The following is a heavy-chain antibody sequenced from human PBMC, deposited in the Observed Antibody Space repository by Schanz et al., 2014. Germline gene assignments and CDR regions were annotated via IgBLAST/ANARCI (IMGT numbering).Heavy chain of an antibody. D-gene: IGHD3-10*01. CDR3: ASRRRMGISMVRGILKGWFDP. CDR2: INHSANT. V-gene: IGHV4-34*01. CDR1: GGSFSGYY. J-gene: IGHJ5*02. Sequence: QVQLQQWGAGLLKPSETLFLTCAVDGGSFSGYYWSWIRQSPDKGLEWIGEINHSANTTYNPSLKSRVTISVDSSKNQFSLMLNSVTAADTAVYYCASRRRMGISMVRGILKGWFDPWGQGTLVTVSS.